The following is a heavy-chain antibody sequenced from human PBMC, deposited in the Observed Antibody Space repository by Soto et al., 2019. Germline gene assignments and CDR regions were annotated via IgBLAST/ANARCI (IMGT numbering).Heavy chain of an antibody. D-gene: IGHD4-17*01. CDR1: GERFTTYG. J-gene: IGHJ4*02. CDR3: ARWAGQVRDYGGPFDY. V-gene: IGHV1-18*04. CDR2: ISTYNTNT. Sequence: ASVKVSCKASGERFTTYGISWVRQAPGQGLEWMGWISTYNTNTNYAPKFQGRLLLTTDTSTTTAHMELRSLRPDDTAVYYCARWAGQVRDYGGPFDYWGQGTLVTVSS.